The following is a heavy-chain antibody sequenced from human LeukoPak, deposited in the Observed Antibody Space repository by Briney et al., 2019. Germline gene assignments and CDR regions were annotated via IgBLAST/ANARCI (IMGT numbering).Heavy chain of an antibody. CDR2: ISAYNGNT. CDR3: ARVMYDSSGYYPFFDY. D-gene: IGHD3-22*01. Sequence: ASVKVSCKASGYTFTSYGISWVRQAPGQGLEWMGWISAYNGNTNYAQKLQGRVTMTTDTSTSTAYMELRSLRSDDTAVYYCARVMYDSSGYYPFFDYWGQGTLVTVSS. CDR1: GYTFTSYG. V-gene: IGHV1-18*01. J-gene: IGHJ4*02.